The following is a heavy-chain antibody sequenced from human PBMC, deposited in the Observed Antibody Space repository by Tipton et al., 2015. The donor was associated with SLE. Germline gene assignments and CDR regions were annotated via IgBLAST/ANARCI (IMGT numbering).Heavy chain of an antibody. CDR2: IYYSGST. Sequence: TLSLTCTVSGGPISSYYRSWIRQPPGKGLEWIGYIYYSGSTNYNPSPKSRVTISVDTSKNQFSLKLSSVTAADTAVYYCARGIAAAGVIFDYWGQVTLVTVSS. D-gene: IGHD6-13*01. CDR1: GGPISSYY. CDR3: ARGIAAAGVIFDY. V-gene: IGHV4-59*01. J-gene: IGHJ4*02.